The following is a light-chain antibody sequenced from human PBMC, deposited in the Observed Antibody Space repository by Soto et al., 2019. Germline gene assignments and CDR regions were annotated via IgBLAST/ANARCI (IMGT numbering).Light chain of an antibody. CDR1: SSNIGAEYD. J-gene: IGLJ2*01. V-gene: IGLV1-40*01. CDR3: CSYTVGDTVV. CDR2: GDN. Sequence: QSVLTQPPSVSGAPGQRVAISCTGSSSNIGAEYDVHWYQQLPGTAPKRLIYGDNNRPSGVPDRFSGSKSGSTASLTVSGLQAEDEAVYYCCSYTVGDTVVFGGGTKLTVL.